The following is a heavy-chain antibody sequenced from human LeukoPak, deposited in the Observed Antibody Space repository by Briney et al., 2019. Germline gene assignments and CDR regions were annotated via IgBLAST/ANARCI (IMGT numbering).Heavy chain of an antibody. CDR2: IKNDGAVK. CDR1: GFTFSYHW. Sequence: QPGGSLRLSCAASGFTFSYHWMTWVRQAPGKGLEWVANIKNDGAVKNYVDSVKGRFTISRDNAKNSLYLQMNSLRAEDTAVYYCVKDSYSKGDFWGQGVLVTVSS. CDR3: VKDSYSKGDF. J-gene: IGHJ4*02. D-gene: IGHD6-13*01. V-gene: IGHV3-7*01.